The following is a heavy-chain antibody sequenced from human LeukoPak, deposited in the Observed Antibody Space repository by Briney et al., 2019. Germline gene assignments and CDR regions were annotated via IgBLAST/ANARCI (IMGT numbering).Heavy chain of an antibody. CDR3: ARGPPNWGYDY. CDR2: MSPNSGNT. Sequence: ASVKVSCKASGYTFTSYDINWVRQATGQGLEWMGWMSPNSGNTGYAQKFQGRVTMTRSTSMSTAYMELSSLRSEDTAVYYCARGPPNWGYDYWGQGTLVTVSS. J-gene: IGHJ4*02. CDR1: GYTFTSYD. D-gene: IGHD7-27*01. V-gene: IGHV1-8*01.